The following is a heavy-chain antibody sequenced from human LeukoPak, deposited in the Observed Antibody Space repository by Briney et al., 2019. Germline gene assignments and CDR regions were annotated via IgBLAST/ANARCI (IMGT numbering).Heavy chain of an antibody. Sequence: ASVKVSCKASGGTFSSYAISWVRQAPGQGLEWMGGIIPIFGTANYAQKFQGRVTIATDESTSTAYMELSSLRSEDTAVYYCARGARIAARPYYFDYWGQGTLVTVSS. CDR2: IIPIFGTA. CDR1: GGTFSSYA. V-gene: IGHV1-69*05. J-gene: IGHJ4*02. D-gene: IGHD6-6*01. CDR3: ARGARIAARPYYFDY.